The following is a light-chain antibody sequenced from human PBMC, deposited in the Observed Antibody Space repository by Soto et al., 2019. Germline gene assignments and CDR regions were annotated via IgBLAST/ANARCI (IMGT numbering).Light chain of an antibody. Sequence: DIQMTQSPSSLSXXVXXXXTXXCRASQGIRNDLGWYQQKPGKVPKRLIYAASSLQSGVPSRFSGSGSGTEFTLTISSLQPEDFATYYCLQHNSYPFGQGTRLEI. CDR2: AAS. J-gene: IGKJ5*01. CDR1: QGIRND. V-gene: IGKV1-17*01. CDR3: LQHNSYP.